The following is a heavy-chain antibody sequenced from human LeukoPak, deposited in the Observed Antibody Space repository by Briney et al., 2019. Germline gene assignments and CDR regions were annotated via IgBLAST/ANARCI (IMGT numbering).Heavy chain of an antibody. CDR1: GYSFTGYH. Sequence: SSVKVSCKAFGYSFTGYHLHWVRQAPRQGLEWMGWVNTKTGETNYARKFQGRVTMTRDTSINTVNMELSRLTSDDTAVYYCAREFSSKLEWLAYVTGDDAFDVWGQGTMITVT. CDR3: AREFSSKLEWLAYVTGDDAFDV. V-gene: IGHV1-2*02. J-gene: IGHJ3*01. CDR2: VNTKTGET. D-gene: IGHD3-3*01.